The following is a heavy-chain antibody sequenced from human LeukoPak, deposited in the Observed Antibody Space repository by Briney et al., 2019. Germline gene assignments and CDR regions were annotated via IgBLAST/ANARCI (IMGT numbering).Heavy chain of an antibody. D-gene: IGHD1-14*01. Sequence: GGSLRLSCAASGFTFSNYFMSWVRQAPGKGLEWVANIKQDGSEKYYVDTAKGRFTISRDNAKNSLYLQMNSLRAEDTAVYYCARDDGILRFDPWGQGTLVTVSS. J-gene: IGHJ5*02. V-gene: IGHV3-7*01. CDR1: GFTFSNYF. CDR3: ARDDGILRFDP. CDR2: IKQDGSEK.